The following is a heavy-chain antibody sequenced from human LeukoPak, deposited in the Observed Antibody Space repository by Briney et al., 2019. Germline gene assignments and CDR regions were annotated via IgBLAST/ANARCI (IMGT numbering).Heavy chain of an antibody. D-gene: IGHD4-17*01. Sequence: GGSLRLSCAASRFTFSSYSLTWVRQAPGKGLEWVSYISSGGSTIYYADSVKGRFTISRDNARNSLYLQMDSLRDEDTAVYYCARDGYGDYLFDYWGQGTLVTVSS. J-gene: IGHJ4*02. CDR2: ISSGGSTI. CDR1: RFTFSSYS. V-gene: IGHV3-48*02. CDR3: ARDGYGDYLFDY.